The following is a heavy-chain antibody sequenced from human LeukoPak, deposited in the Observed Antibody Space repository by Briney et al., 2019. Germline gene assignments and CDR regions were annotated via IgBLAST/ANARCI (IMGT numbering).Heavy chain of an antibody. J-gene: IGHJ4*02. Sequence: ASVKVSRKASGYTFTGYYMHWVRQAPGQGLEWMGWINPNSGGTNYAQKFQGWVTMTRDTPISTAYMELSRLRSDDTAVYYCARSGYSSGWYSTHFDYWGQGTLVTVSS. CDR3: ARSGYSSGWYSTHFDY. CDR2: INPNSGGT. CDR1: GYTFTGYY. D-gene: IGHD6-19*01. V-gene: IGHV1-2*04.